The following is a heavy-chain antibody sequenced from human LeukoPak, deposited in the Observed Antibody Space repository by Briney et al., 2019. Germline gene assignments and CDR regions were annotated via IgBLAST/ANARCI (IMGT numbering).Heavy chain of an antibody. J-gene: IGHJ4*02. CDR2: IRYDGSNK. V-gene: IGHV3-30*02. Sequence: GGSLRLSCAASGFTFSSYAMSWVRQAPGKGLEWVAFIRYDGSNKYYADSEKGRFTISRDNSKNTLYLQMNSLRAEDTAVYYCATSLRYFDWLSSWFDYWGQGTLVTVSS. CDR1: GFTFSSYA. D-gene: IGHD3-9*01. CDR3: ATSLRYFDWLSSWFDY.